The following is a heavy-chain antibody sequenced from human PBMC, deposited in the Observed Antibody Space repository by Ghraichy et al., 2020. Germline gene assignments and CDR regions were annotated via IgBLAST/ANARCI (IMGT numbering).Heavy chain of an antibody. J-gene: IGHJ6*01. V-gene: IGHV1-69*01. CDR2: IIPILGTV. D-gene: IGHD5-12*01. CDR3: ARVRATISHYGMGV. Sequence: GGIIPILGTVNYAQKFQGRVTITADESTSTVYMELISLRFEDTAVYYCARVRATISHYGMGVWGQGTTVTVSS.